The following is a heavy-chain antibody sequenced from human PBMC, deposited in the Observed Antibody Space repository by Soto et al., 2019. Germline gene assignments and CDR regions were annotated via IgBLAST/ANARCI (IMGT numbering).Heavy chain of an antibody. CDR3: AREGSGGDTYGMDV. V-gene: IGHV4-39*02. J-gene: IGHJ6*02. CDR1: GGSISSESYF. Sequence: QLQLQESGPGLVKPSETLSLTCSVSGGSISSESYFWGWIRQPPGKGREWIGGIFYSGSTYYNPSLKSRVTISVDTSKNQFSLRLSSVTAADTAVYYCAREGSGGDTYGMDVWGQGTTVTVSS. D-gene: IGHD3-10*01. CDR2: IFYSGST.